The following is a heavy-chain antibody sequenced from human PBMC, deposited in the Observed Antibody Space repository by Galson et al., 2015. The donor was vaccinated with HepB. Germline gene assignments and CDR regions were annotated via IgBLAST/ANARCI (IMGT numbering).Heavy chain of an antibody. J-gene: IGHJ6*02. V-gene: IGHV6-1*01. Sequence: CAISGDSVSSNSAAWNWIRQSPSRGLEWLGRTYYRSKWYNDYAVSVKSRITINPDTSKNQFSLQLNSVTPEDTAVYYCAREGLTGYYLYYYGMDVWGQGTTVTVSS. CDR2: TYYRSKWYN. CDR3: AREGLTGYYLYYYGMDV. CDR1: GDSVSSNSAA. D-gene: IGHD3-9*01.